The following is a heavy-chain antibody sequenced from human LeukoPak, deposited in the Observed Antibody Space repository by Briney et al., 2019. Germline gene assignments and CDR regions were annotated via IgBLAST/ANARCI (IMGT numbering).Heavy chain of an antibody. D-gene: IGHD2-15*01. V-gene: IGHV3-23*01. CDR3: AKDKFSVAVVADRLKWFDP. J-gene: IGHJ5*02. CDR2: ISGSGSDT. CDR1: GFTFSNYA. Sequence: GGSLRLSCAVSGFTFSNYAMSWVRQAPGKGLEWVSLISGSGSDTYYGDSVKGRFTISRDNSKNTLYLQMNSLRADDTAVYYCAKDKFSVAVVADRLKWFDPWGQGTLVTVSS.